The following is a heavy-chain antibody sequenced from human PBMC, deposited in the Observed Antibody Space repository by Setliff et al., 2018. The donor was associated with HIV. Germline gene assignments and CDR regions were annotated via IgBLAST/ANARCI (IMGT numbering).Heavy chain of an antibody. V-gene: IGHV4-34*01. CDR1: GGSLTHYY. CDR2: ITDTGHT. J-gene: IGHJ6*02. Sequence: SETLSLTCTVYGGSLTHYYWTWIRQPPGGGLEWIGEITDTGHTNYNSSLQSRVTISLDTSRKQFSLKLTSVTASDAAVYYCARAPRCIGSNCIFYYYYYYGLDVWGHGTTVTVSS. CDR3: ARAPRCIGSNCIFYYYYYYGLDV. D-gene: IGHD3-3*02.